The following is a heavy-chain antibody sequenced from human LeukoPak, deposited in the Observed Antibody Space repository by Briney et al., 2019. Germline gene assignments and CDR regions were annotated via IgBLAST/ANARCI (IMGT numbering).Heavy chain of an antibody. D-gene: IGHD3-16*02. V-gene: IGHV1-2*02. CDR2: INPNSGGT. CDR1: GYTFTDYY. J-gene: IGHJ6*02. Sequence: ASVKVSCKASGYTFTDYYMHWVRQAPGQGLEWMGWINPNSGGTNYAQKFQGRVTMTRDTSISTAYMELSRLRSDDTAVYYCARDVRNYDYVWEINRYEASSPYGMDVWGQGTTVTVSS. CDR3: ARDVRNYDYVWEINRYEASSPYGMDV.